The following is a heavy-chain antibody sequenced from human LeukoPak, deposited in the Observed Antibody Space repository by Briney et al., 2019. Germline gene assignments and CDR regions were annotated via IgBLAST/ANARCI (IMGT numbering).Heavy chain of an antibody. CDR3: ASPSTSSSAYEY. V-gene: IGHV4-39*01. J-gene: IGHJ4*02. CDR2: INYNGNI. CDR1: GGSISSSSYH. D-gene: IGHD6-6*01. Sequence: PSETLSLTCSVTGGSISSSSYHGVWLRHPPGKGLEWSGNINYNGNIYYNAPLKSRVDISADTSKNQFSLKRDSATAADTAVYYCASPSTSSSAYEYWGQGTLVTVSS.